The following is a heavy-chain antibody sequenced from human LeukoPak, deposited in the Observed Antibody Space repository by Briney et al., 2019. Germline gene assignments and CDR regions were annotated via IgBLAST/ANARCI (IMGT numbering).Heavy chain of an antibody. J-gene: IGHJ5*02. CDR2: IYPADSDI. V-gene: IGHV5-51*01. D-gene: IGHD2-15*01. Sequence: GESLKISCKGSGYSINNYWIGWVRQMPGKGLEWMGIIYPADSDIRYSPSFQGQVTISADKSISTAYLQWSSLKASDTAMYYCARQEYCSGGSCYTWFDPWGQGTLDTVSS. CDR3: ARQEYCSGGSCYTWFDP. CDR1: GYSINNYW.